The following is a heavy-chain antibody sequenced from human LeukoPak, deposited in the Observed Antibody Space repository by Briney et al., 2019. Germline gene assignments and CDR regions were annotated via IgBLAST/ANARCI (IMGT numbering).Heavy chain of an antibody. Sequence: ASVKVSCKASGYTFTSYGISWVRQAPGQGLEWMGWINAYNGNTNYAQKLQGRVTMTTDTSTRTAYMELRSLRSDDTAVYYCAGDRYYYDGSGYYSIFDYWGQGTLVTVSS. V-gene: IGHV1-18*01. J-gene: IGHJ4*02. CDR3: AGDRYYYDGSGYYSIFDY. CDR1: GYTFTSYG. D-gene: IGHD3-22*01. CDR2: INAYNGNT.